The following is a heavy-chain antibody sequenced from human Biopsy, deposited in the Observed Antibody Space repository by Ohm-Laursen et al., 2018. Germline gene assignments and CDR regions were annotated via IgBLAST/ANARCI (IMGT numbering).Heavy chain of an antibody. CDR3: ARTPGKAVAGRFLDL. J-gene: IGHJ2*01. Sequence: GTLSLTCSVSGGSTNDYFWSWIRQPAGETLEWIGRIYSSGGSSYNPSLKSRISMSMDTSNNQFSLTLTSVTAADTAVYYCARTPGKAVAGRFLDLWGRGALVTVSS. V-gene: IGHV4-4*07. CDR2: IYSSGGS. CDR1: GGSTNDYF. D-gene: IGHD6-19*01.